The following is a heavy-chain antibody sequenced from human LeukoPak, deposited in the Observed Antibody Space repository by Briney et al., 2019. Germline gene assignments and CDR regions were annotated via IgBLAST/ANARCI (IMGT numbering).Heavy chain of an antibody. CDR1: GFTFSGSA. V-gene: IGHV3-73*01. CDR3: ASWGEGALDN. D-gene: IGHD1-26*01. CDR2: IRSKANSYAT. J-gene: IGHJ4*02. Sequence: PGGSLRLSCAASGFTFSGSAMHWVRQASGKGLEWVGRIRSKANSYATAYAASVKGRFTISRDDSKNTAYLQMNSLRVEDTGVYYCASWGEGALDNWGQGTLVTVSS.